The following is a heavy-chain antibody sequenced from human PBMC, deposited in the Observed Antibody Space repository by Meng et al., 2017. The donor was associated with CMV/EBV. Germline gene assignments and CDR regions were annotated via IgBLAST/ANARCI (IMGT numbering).Heavy chain of an antibody. V-gene: IGHV3-74*01. CDR3: ARAGPIRFLEWLLYSSQDYYYYGMDV. D-gene: IGHD3-3*01. J-gene: IGHJ6*02. Sequence: GESLKISCAASGFTFSSYWMHRVRQAPGKGLVWVSRINSDGSSTSYADSVKGRFTISRDNAKNTLYLQMNSLRAEDTAVYYCARAGPIRFLEWLLYSSQDYYYYGMDVWGQGTTVTVSS. CDR1: GFTFSSYW. CDR2: INSDGSST.